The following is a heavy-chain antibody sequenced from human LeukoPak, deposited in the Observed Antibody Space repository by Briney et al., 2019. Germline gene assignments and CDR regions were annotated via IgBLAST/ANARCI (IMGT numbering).Heavy chain of an antibody. V-gene: IGHV4-39*07. CDR1: GGSISTTTHY. D-gene: IGHD6-13*01. J-gene: IGHJ4*02. CDR3: ARVIGYSSSWYPFDY. Sequence: SETLSLTCTVSGGSISTTTHYWGWIRQPPGKGLEWIGSIYYSGSTYYNPSLKSRVTISVDTSKNQFSLKLSPVTAADTAVYYCARVIGYSSSWYPFDYWGQGTLVTVSS. CDR2: IYYSGST.